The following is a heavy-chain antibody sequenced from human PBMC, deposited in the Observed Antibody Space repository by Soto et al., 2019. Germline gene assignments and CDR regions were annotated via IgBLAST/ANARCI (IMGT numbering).Heavy chain of an antibody. CDR1: GGSISSSSYY. CDR2: IYYSGST. Sequence: SETLSLTCTVSGGSISSSSYYWGWIRQPPGKGLEWIGSIYYSGSTYYNPSLKSRVTISVDTSKNQFSLKLSSVTAADTAVYYCASYDYGSERGYYYYMDVWGKGTTVTVSS. V-gene: IGHV4-39*01. CDR3: ASYDYGSERGYYYYMDV. J-gene: IGHJ6*03. D-gene: IGHD3-10*01.